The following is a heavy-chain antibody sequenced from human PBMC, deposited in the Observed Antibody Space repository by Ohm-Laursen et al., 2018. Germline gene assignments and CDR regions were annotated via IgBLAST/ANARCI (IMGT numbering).Heavy chain of an antibody. CDR2: INPSGGST. V-gene: IGHV1-46*01. Sequence: ASVTVSCKVSGYTFTSYYMHWVRQAPGQGLEWMGIINPSGGSTSYAQKFQGRVTMTRDTSTSTVYMELSSLRSEDTAVYYCAREVPAAIGGVDYWGQGTLVTVSS. CDR1: GYTFTSYY. J-gene: IGHJ4*02. D-gene: IGHD2-2*01. CDR3: AREVPAAIGGVDY.